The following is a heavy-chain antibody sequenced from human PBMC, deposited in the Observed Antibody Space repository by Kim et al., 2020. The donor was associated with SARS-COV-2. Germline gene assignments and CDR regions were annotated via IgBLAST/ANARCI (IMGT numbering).Heavy chain of an antibody. Sequence: VSAKGRFTISRDNAKTSPYLQMNSRVAEDTAVYYCARGGATYYYYGMDVWGQGTTVTVSS. V-gene: IGHV3-21*01. CDR3: ARGGATYYYYGMDV. J-gene: IGHJ6*02. D-gene: IGHD1-26*01.